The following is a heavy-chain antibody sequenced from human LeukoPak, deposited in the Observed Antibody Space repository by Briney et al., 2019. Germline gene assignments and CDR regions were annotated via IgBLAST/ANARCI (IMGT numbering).Heavy chain of an antibody. CDR3: AREGIAVAGRVDAFDI. CDR1: GFTFSSCA. Sequence: GSLRLSCAASGFTFSSCAMHWVRQAPGNGLEWVAVISYDGSNKYYADSVKGRFTISRDNSKNTLYLQMNSLRAEDTAVYYCAREGIAVAGRVDAFDIWGQGTMVTVSS. V-gene: IGHV3-30*04. D-gene: IGHD6-19*01. J-gene: IGHJ3*02. CDR2: ISYDGSNK.